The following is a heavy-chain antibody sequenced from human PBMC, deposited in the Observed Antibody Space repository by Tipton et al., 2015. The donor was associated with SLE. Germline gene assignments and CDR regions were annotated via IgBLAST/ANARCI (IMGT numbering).Heavy chain of an antibody. CDR2: ISWNSGSI. CDR3: ARDPDYYYDTNGNYFDS. D-gene: IGHD3-22*01. CDR1: GFTLGDYA. Sequence: RSLRLSCAASGFTLGDYAMHWVRQVPGKGLEWVSGISWNSGSIGYADSVKGRFTISRDNAKNSLYLQMNSLRSEDTALYYCARDPDYYYDTNGNYFDSLGRGTLVIVSS. J-gene: IGHJ4*02. V-gene: IGHV3-9*01.